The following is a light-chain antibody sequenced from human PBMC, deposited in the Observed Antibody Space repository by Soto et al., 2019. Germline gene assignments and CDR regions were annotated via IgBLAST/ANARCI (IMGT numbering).Light chain of an antibody. CDR3: QQRTRWPMT. CDR2: DGS. V-gene: IGKV3-11*01. Sequence: EIVLTQSPATLSVSPGERVTLSCRASQNLHSSLNWYQQRPGQAPRPFIYDGSKRAAGVPDRISGDGSGTDYTLTISSLEPEDFAVYYCQQRTRWPMTFGQGTRLEIK. CDR1: QNLHSS. J-gene: IGKJ5*01.